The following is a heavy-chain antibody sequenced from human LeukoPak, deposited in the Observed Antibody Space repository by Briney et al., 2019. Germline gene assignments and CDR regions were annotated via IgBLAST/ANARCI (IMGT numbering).Heavy chain of an antibody. CDR3: ARGSRGGGYEAFDF. V-gene: IGHV1-2*06. Sequence: GASVKVSCKASGGTFSSYAISWVRQAPGQGLEWMGRINPNTGVTDYAQKFQGRVTVTRDTSIGTVSMDLRLRSDDTAVYYCARGSRGGGYEAFDFWGQGTQVTVSS. CDR1: GGTFSSYA. D-gene: IGHD5-12*01. J-gene: IGHJ4*02. CDR2: INPNTGVT.